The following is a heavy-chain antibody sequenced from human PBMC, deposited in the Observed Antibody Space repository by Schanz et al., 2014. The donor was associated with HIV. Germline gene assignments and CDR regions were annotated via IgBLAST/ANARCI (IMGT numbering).Heavy chain of an antibody. Sequence: QVQLVQSGAEVKKPGASVKVSCKASGYTFTDYFVHWVRQAPGQGLEWMAWVKPNSGETKFAQKFQGRVTMTRDTSISTAYMELSRLRSDDTAVYYCARGDTWPGGASDYWGQGTLVIVSS. CDR2: VKPNSGET. CDR1: GYTFTDYF. CDR3: ARGDTWPGGASDY. V-gene: IGHV1-2*02. D-gene: IGHD3-16*01. J-gene: IGHJ4*02.